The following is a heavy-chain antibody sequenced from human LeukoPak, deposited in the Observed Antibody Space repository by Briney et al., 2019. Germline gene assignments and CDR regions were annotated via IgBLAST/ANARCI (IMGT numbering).Heavy chain of an antibody. V-gene: IGHV3-23*01. CDR3: AKQFLGAN. D-gene: IGHD4/OR15-4a*01. Sequence: GGSLRLSCAASGFIFSNYAMTWVRQAPGKGLEYVATINAVNANTYYADSVKGRFTASRDNSENTLYLQMNSLRAEDTAVYYCAKQFLGANWGQGTLVTVSS. CDR2: INAVNANT. J-gene: IGHJ4*02. CDR1: GFIFSNYA.